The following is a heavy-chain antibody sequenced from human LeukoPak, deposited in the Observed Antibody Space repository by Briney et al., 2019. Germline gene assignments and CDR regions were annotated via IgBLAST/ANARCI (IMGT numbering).Heavy chain of an antibody. Sequence: GGSLRLSCAASGLTFNSFGFHWVRQAPGKGLEWVAVISSDENKKYYAESVKSRFTISRDNSRNTLYLQMTGLRVEVTAVYYCAKGWSSNYFSIDAWGQGTLVTVSS. CDR3: AKGWSSNYFSIDA. D-gene: IGHD4-11*01. CDR1: GLTFNSFG. J-gene: IGHJ5*02. CDR2: ISSDENKK. V-gene: IGHV3-30*18.